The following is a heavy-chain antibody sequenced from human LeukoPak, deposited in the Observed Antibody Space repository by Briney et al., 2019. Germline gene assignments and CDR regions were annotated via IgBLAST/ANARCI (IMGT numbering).Heavy chain of an antibody. CDR1: GFTFSSYS. CDR3: ARARRYCSSTCCYDCFDY. Sequence: GGSLRLSCAASGFTFSSYSMNWVRQAPGKVLEWVSCISSSSSYIYYADSVKGRFTISRDNAKNSLYLQMNSLRAEDTAVYYCARARRYCSSTCCYDCFDYWGQVTLVTVSS. D-gene: IGHD2-2*01. CDR2: ISSSSSYI. J-gene: IGHJ4*02. V-gene: IGHV3-21*01.